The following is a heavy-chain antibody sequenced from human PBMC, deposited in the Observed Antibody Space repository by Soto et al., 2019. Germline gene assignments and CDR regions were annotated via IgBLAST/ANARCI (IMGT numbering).Heavy chain of an antibody. Sequence: LRLSCTVSGGSISSGGYYWSWIRQHPGKGLEWIGYIYYSGSTYYNPSLKSRVTISVDTSKNQFSLKLSSVTAADTAVYYCARSRGYSSSSVFGGQSAYNWFDPWGQGTLVTVSS. D-gene: IGHD6-13*01. V-gene: IGHV4-31*03. CDR1: GGSISSGGYY. J-gene: IGHJ5*02. CDR2: IYYSGST. CDR3: ARSRGYSSSSVFGGQSAYNWFDP.